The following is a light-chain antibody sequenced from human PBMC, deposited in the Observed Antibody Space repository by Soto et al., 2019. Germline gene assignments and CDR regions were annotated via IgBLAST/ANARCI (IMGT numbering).Light chain of an antibody. V-gene: IGLV2-14*01. J-gene: IGLJ3*02. CDR1: SSDVGVYNS. CDR2: EAS. CDR3: SSYTTSSTWV. Sequence: QSVLTQPASVSGSPGQSITISCTGTSSDVGVYNSVSWYQHHPAKAPQLIIYEASKRPSGVSHRFSGSKSGNRASLTISGLQAEDEADYYCSSYTTSSTWVFGGGTKLTVL.